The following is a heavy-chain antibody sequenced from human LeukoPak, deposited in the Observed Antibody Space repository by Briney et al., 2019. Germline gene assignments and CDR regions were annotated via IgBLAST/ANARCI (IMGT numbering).Heavy chain of an antibody. CDR1: GFTVTSNY. CDR3: ASGGVYDFWSGYFGPDY. Sequence: PGGSLRLSCAASGFTVTSNYMSSARQAPGKGLEWVSVIYSGGSTYYADSVKGRFTISRDNSKNTLYLQMNSLRAEDTAVYYCASGGVYDFWSGYFGPDYWGQGTLVTVSS. J-gene: IGHJ4*02. CDR2: IYSGGST. V-gene: IGHV3-53*01. D-gene: IGHD3-3*01.